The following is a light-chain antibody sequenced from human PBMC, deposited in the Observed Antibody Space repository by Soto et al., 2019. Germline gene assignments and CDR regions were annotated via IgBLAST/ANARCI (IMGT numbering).Light chain of an antibody. CDR1: ESISSW. J-gene: IGKJ1*01. CDR3: QQYNSYSPT. CDR2: KAS. V-gene: IGKV1-5*03. Sequence: DIQMTQYPSTLSASLGDRFTSTCLASESISSWLAWYQQKPVKAPKLMIYKASSLESGVPSTLSGSGSGPEFPVTLSSLQPDDFATYYCQQYNSYSPTFGQGTKVDIK.